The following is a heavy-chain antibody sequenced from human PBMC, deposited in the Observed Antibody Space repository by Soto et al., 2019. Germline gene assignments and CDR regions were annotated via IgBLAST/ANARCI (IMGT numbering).Heavy chain of an antibody. V-gene: IGHV1-8*01. CDR3: ARRPHCSGGICYYGLDN. J-gene: IGHJ4*02. Sequence: QVQLVQSGAEVKKPGASVKVSCKASGYTFTNSDINWVRQAPGQGLEWMGWMNPDSGHAAYAQKFQGRVTLTTSTSQSTVYMEMRSLGSEDTAVYYCARRPHCSGGICYYGLDNWGQGTLVIVSS. CDR2: MNPDSGHA. D-gene: IGHD2-15*01. CDR1: GYTFTNSD.